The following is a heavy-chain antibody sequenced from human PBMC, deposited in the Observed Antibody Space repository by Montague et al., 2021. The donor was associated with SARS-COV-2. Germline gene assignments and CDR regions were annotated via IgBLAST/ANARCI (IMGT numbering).Heavy chain of an antibody. J-gene: IGHJ6*03. Sequence: SETLSLTCAVHGGSFSTYSWNWIRQPPGKGLEWIGEIHHGGSTNYNPSLKSRVTISADTSKNQFSLKLTSVAAAETAVYYCARLGDGVVPSTIRGVGPYYSYSYVDVWGKGTTVTVSS. CDR2: IHHGGST. V-gene: IGHV4-34*01. CDR1: GGSFSTYS. D-gene: IGHD2-2*02. CDR3: ARLGDGVVPSTIRGVGPYYSYSYVDV.